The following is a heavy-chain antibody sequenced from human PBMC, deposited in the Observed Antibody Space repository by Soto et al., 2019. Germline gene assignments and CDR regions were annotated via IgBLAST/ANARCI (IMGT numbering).Heavy chain of an antibody. D-gene: IGHD5-12*01. CDR1: GYTFTSYA. Sequence: GASVKVSCKASGYTFTSYAMHWVRQAPGQRLEWMGWINAGNGNTKYSQKFQGRVTITRDTSASTAYMELSSLRSEDTAVYYCARGPIVATTLDVWGQGTTVTASS. CDR2: INAGNGNT. J-gene: IGHJ6*02. CDR3: ARGPIVATTLDV. V-gene: IGHV1-3*01.